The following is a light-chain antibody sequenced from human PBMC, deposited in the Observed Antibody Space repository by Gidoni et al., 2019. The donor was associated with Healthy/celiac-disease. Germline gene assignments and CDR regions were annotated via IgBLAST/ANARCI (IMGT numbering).Light chain of an antibody. V-gene: IGLV2-14*01. CDR3: SSYTSSSTL. CDR1: SSDVGGYNY. Sequence: QAAVTQPAAGSGCPRQSITISCTAASSDVGGYNYVSWYQQHPGKAPKLMIYDVSHRPSGVSNRFSGSKSGNPASLTISGLQAEDEADYYCSSYTSSSTLFGGGTKLTVL. J-gene: IGLJ2*01. CDR2: DVS.